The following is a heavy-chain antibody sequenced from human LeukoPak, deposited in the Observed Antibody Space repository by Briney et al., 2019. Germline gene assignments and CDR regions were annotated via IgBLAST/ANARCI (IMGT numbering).Heavy chain of an antibody. CDR2: INPSGGST. CDR3: ASRAAARYHFDY. Sequence: ASVKVSCKASRYTFTNFFMHWVRQAPGQGLEWMGIINPSGGSTGYAQKFQGRVTMTRDTSASTVYMELSSLRSEDTAVYYCASRAAARYHFDYWGQGTLVTVSS. V-gene: IGHV1-46*01. CDR1: RYTFTNFF. D-gene: IGHD6-6*01. J-gene: IGHJ4*02.